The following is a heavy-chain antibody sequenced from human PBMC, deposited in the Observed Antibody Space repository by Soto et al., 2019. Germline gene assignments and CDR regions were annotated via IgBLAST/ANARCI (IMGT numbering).Heavy chain of an antibody. V-gene: IGHV4-30-4*01. D-gene: IGHD2-15*01. CDR3: ARYCSGGSCYEGRSSLFDY. CDR2: IYYSGST. Sequence: SETLSLTCTVSGGSISSGDYYWSWIRQPPGKGLEWIGYIYYSGSTYYNPSLKSRVTISVDTSKNQFSLKLSSVTAADTAVYYCARYCSGGSCYEGRSSLFDYWGQGTTVTVSS. J-gene: IGHJ4*03. CDR1: GGSISSGDYY.